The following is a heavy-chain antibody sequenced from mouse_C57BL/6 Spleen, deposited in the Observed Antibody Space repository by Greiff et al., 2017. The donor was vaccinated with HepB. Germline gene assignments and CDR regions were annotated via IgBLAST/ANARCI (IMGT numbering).Heavy chain of an antibody. J-gene: IGHJ1*03. D-gene: IGHD1-1*01. Sequence: QVQLQQSGAELVKPGASVKLSCKASGYTFTSYWMHWVKQRPGQGLEWIGMIHPNSGSTNYNEKFKSKATLTVDKSSSTAYMQLSSLTSEDSAVYFCARWGYYNSYFDVWGTGTTVTVSS. CDR1: GYTFTSYW. V-gene: IGHV1-64*01. CDR2: IHPNSGST. CDR3: ARWGYYNSYFDV.